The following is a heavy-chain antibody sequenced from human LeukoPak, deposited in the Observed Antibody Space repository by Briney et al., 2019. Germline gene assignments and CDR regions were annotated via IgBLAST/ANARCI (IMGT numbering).Heavy chain of an antibody. D-gene: IGHD5-18*01. Sequence: ASVKVSCKASGYTFTSYAISWVRQAPGQGLEWMGWITTNNGDTNYAQKFQGRVTMTRNTSISTAYMELSSLRSEDTAVYYCARIRVKKSYGFTYWGQGTLVTVSS. CDR2: ITTNNGDT. V-gene: IGHV1-8*02. J-gene: IGHJ4*02. CDR1: GYTFTSYA. CDR3: ARIRVKKSYGFTY.